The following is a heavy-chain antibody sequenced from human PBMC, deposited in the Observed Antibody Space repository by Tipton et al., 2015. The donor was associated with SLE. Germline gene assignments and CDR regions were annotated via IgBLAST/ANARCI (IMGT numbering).Heavy chain of an antibody. CDR2: IYHSGRT. V-gene: IGHV4-38-2*02. J-gene: IGHJ6*02. CDR1: GYSISSGYY. D-gene: IGHD3-9*01. CDR3: ARDISAGYYYGMDV. Sequence: LSLTCAVSGYSISSGYYWGWIRQPPGKGLEWIGSIYHSGRTYYNPSLKSRVTISVDTSTNQFSLKLSSVTAADTAVYYCARDISAGYYYGMDVWGQGTTVTVSS.